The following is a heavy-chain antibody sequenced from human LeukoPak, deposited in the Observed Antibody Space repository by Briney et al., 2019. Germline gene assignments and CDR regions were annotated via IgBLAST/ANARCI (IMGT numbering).Heavy chain of an antibody. J-gene: IGHJ4*02. CDR1: GFTFDDYA. CDR2: ISWNSGSI. D-gene: IGHD3-22*01. CDR3: ASTSPKYYYESSGYSSLFDN. V-gene: IGHV3-9*01. Sequence: GGSLRLSCAASGFTFDDYAMHWVRQAPGKGLEWVSGISWNSGSIGYADSVKGRFTISRDNAKNSLYLQMNSLRAEDTALYYCASTSPKYYYESSGYSSLFDNWGQGTLVTVSS.